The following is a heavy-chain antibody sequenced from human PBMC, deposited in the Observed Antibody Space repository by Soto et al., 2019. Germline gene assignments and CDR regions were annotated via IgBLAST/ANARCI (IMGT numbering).Heavy chain of an antibody. CDR2: ISVSGDNT. V-gene: IGHV3-23*01. CDR3: ARDPHVDTAMVTYYYYYGMDV. CDR1: GFTFSRYA. D-gene: IGHD5-18*01. J-gene: IGHJ6*02. Sequence: HPGGSLRLSCAASGFTFSRYAMNWVRQAPGRGLQWISGISVSGDNTSYVESVRGRFTVYRDNSKNTLYLQMNSLRDEDTAVYYCARDPHVDTAMVTYYYYYGMDVWGQGTTVTVSS.